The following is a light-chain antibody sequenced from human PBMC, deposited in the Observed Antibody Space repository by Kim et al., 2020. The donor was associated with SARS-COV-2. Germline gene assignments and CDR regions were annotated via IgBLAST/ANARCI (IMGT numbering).Light chain of an antibody. CDR2: GRR. V-gene: IGLV3-19*01. J-gene: IGLJ2*01. Sequence: SSELTQDPAVSVALGQTVKITCQGDSLRRYFASWYQKKPGQAPIVVIYGRRIRPSGIPDRFSASNSGNTASLTITGAQAEDEADYYCNSRDTSDNHPVVFGGGTQLTVL. CDR1: SLRRYF. CDR3: NSRDTSDNHPVV.